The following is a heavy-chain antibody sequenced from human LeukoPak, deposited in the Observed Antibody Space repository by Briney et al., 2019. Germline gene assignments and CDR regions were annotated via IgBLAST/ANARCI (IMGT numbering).Heavy chain of an antibody. D-gene: IGHD2-21*02. Sequence: GGSLGLSCAASGFTFSSYEMNWVRQAPGKGLEWVSYISSSGSTIYYADSVKGRFTISRDNAKNSLYLQMNSLRAEDTAVYYCARETPNCGGDCYTYDYWGQGTLVTVSS. V-gene: IGHV3-48*03. CDR2: ISSSGSTI. CDR1: GFTFSSYE. CDR3: ARETPNCGGDCYTYDY. J-gene: IGHJ4*02.